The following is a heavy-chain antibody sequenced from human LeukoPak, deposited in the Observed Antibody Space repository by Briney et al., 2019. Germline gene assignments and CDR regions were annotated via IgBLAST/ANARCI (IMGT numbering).Heavy chain of an antibody. J-gene: IGHJ3*02. CDR2: MNPNSGST. Sequence: ASVKVSCKASGYSFAISDINWVRQATGQGLEWMGWMNPNSGSTGYAQKFQGRVTMTRSTSISTAYMELSSLRSEDTAVYYCARDVRGAAAADDPFDIWGQGTMVTVSS. CDR1: GYSFAISD. CDR3: ARDVRGAAAADDPFDI. V-gene: IGHV1-8*01. D-gene: IGHD6-13*01.